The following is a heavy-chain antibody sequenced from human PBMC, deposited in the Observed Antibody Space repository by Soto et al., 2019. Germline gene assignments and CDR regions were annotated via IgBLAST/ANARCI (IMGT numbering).Heavy chain of an antibody. CDR1: GGSFSGYY. D-gene: IGHD3-10*01. CDR2: INHSGST. J-gene: IGHJ3*02. Sequence: QVQLQQWGAGLLKPSETLSLTCAVYGGSFSGYYWSWIRQPPGKGLEWIGEINHSGSTNYNPSLKSRVTISVDTSKNQFSLKLSSVTAADTAVYYCARHRGGGIKITMVRGVMKAFDIWGQGTMVTVSS. V-gene: IGHV4-34*01. CDR3: ARHRGGGIKITMVRGVMKAFDI.